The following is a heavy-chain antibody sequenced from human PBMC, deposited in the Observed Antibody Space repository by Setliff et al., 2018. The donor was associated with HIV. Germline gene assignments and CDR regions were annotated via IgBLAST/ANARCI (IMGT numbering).Heavy chain of an antibody. V-gene: IGHV4-59*01. CDR2: IYYSGST. CDR1: DGSISSYY. Sequence: SETLSLTCTVSDGSISSYYWSWIRQPPGKGLEWIGYIYYSGSTNYNPSLKSRVTISVDTSKNQFSLKLSSVTAADTAVYYCARGVVVAATRWFDPWGQGTLVTVS. J-gene: IGHJ5*02. D-gene: IGHD2-15*01. CDR3: ARGVVVAATRWFDP.